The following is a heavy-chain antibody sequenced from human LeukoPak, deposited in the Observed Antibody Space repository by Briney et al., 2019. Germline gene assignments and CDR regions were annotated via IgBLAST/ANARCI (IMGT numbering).Heavy chain of an antibody. Sequence: GGSLRLSCAASGFTFSSYGMHWVRQAPGKGLEWVAVISYDGSNEYYADSVKGRFTISRDNSKNSLYLQMNSLRAEDTALYYCAKYPGPFLYYYDSSGPSRGAFDIWGQGTMVTVSS. CDR2: ISYDGSNE. CDR3: AKYPGPFLYYYDSSGPSRGAFDI. CDR1: GFTFSSYG. J-gene: IGHJ3*02. D-gene: IGHD3-22*01. V-gene: IGHV3-30*18.